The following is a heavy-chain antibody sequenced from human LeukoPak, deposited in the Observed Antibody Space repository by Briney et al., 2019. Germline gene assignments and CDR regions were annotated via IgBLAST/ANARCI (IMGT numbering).Heavy chain of an antibody. CDR3: ARDGDYDSSGTIDY. CDR2: ISWNSGSI. V-gene: IGHV3-9*01. CDR1: GFTFDDYA. D-gene: IGHD3-22*01. Sequence: PGGSLRLSCAASGFTFDDYAMHWVRQAPGKGLEWVSGISWNSGSIGYADSVKGRFTISRDNAKNSLYLQMNSLRAEDTAVYYCARDGDYDSSGTIDYWGQGTLVTVSS. J-gene: IGHJ4*02.